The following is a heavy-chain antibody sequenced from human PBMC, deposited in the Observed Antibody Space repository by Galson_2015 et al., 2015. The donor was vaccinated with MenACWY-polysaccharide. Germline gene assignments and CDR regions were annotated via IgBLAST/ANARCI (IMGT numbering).Heavy chain of an antibody. V-gene: IGHV3-23*01. Sequence: SLRLSCAASGFTFSSYAMSWVRQAPGKGLEWVSAISGSGGSTYYADSVRGRFTISRDNSKNTLYLQMNSLRAEDTAVYYCAKDRDIVVVEEWLVRTSFDYWGQGTLVTVSS. CDR2: ISGSGGST. CDR3: AKDRDIVVVEEWLVRTSFDY. J-gene: IGHJ4*02. CDR1: GFTFSSYA. D-gene: IGHD2-2*01.